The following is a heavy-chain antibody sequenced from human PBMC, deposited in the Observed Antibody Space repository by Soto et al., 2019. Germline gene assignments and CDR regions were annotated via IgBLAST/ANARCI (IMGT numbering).Heavy chain of an antibody. V-gene: IGHV4-31*03. CDR2: IYYSGST. J-gene: IGHJ6*02. CDR3: ARGGGGSYDSNYGMDV. CDR1: GGSISSGGYY. Sequence: QVQLQESGPGLVKPSQTLSLTCTVSGGSISSGGYYWSWIRQHPGKGLEWIGYIYYSGSTYYNPSLKSRVTISVDTSKKQFSLKLSSVTAADTAVYYCARGGGGSYDSNYGMDVWGQGTTVTVSS. D-gene: IGHD1-26*01.